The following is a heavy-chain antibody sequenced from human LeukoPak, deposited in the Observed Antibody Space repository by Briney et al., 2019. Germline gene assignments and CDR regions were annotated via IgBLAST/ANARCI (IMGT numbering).Heavy chain of an antibody. V-gene: IGHV3-23*01. CDR3: AKDPGRGGDYFDY. D-gene: IGHD3-10*01. CDR2: ISGSGGST. CDR1: GFTFSSYA. J-gene: IGHJ4*02. Sequence: GGSLRLSCAASGFTFSSYAMSWVRQAPGKGLEWVSAISGSGGSTYYADSVKGRFTISRDNSKNTLYLQMNSLGAEDTAVYYCAKDPGRGGDYFDYWGQGTLVTVSS.